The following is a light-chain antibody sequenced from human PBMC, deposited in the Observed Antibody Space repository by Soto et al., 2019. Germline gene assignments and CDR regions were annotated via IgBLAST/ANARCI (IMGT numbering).Light chain of an antibody. J-gene: IGKJ4*01. CDR2: HAS. Sequence: MTQSPATLSASPGERVTISCRASQSVSNNLGWYQQKPGKTPRLLIYHASTMASGIPARFSGSGSGTEFTLTISSLQSEDFAVYYCLQYFNCPWTFGGGTKVEIK. V-gene: IGKV3-15*01. CDR3: LQYFNCPWT. CDR1: QSVSNN.